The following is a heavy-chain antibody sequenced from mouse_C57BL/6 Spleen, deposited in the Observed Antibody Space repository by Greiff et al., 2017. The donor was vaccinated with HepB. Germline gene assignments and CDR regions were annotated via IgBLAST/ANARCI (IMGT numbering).Heavy chain of an antibody. J-gene: IGHJ2*01. V-gene: IGHV1-69*01. CDR2: IDPSDSYT. CDR1: GYTFTSYW. Sequence: QVQLQQPGAELVMPGASVKLSCKASGYTFTSYWMHWVKQRPGQGLEWIGEIDPSDSYTNYNQKFKGKSTLTVDKSSSTAYMQLSSLTSEDSAVYYCARTAYYSIYIDYWGPGTTLTVAS. D-gene: IGHD2-5*01. CDR3: ARTAYYSIYIDY.